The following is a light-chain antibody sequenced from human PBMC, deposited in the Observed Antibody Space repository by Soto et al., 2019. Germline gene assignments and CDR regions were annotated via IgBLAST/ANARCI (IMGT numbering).Light chain of an antibody. V-gene: IGKV1-5*03. CDR1: QSIDNW. Sequence: DIQMTQSPSTLSASVGDRVTITCRASQSIDNWMAWYQQKPGKAPKLLIYKASSLESGVPSRFSGSGSGTEFTLTISSLQPDDFATYYCQQYYNYFRTFGQGTKVEIK. CDR3: QQYYNYFRT. J-gene: IGKJ1*01. CDR2: KAS.